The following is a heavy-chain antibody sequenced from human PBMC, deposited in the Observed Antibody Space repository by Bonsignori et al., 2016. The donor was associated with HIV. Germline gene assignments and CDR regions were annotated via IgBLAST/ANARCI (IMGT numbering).Heavy chain of an antibody. D-gene: IGHD6-6*01. Sequence: WIRQPPGKGLEWVSAISGSGGSTYYADSVKGRFTISRDNSKNTLYLQMNSLRAEDTAVYYCAKDRVAARRYFDYWGQGTLVTVSS. J-gene: IGHJ4*02. CDR2: ISGSGGST. V-gene: IGHV3-23*01. CDR3: AKDRVAARRYFDY.